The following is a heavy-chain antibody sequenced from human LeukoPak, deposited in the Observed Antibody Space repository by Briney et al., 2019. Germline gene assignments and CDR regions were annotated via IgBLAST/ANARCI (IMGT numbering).Heavy chain of an antibody. CDR1: GFTFSSYA. J-gene: IGHJ6*02. D-gene: IGHD2-2*02. CDR3: AKDLWDCSSTSCYIYYYGMDV. V-gene: IGHV3-23*01. CDR2: IYVSGGST. Sequence: GWSLRLSCADSGFTFSSYAMRWVRQAPGRGLAGVSAIYVSGGSTYYADSVKGRFTISRDNSKNTLYLQMNSMRAKDTAVYYCAKDLWDCSSTSCYIYYYGMDVWGQGTTVTVSS.